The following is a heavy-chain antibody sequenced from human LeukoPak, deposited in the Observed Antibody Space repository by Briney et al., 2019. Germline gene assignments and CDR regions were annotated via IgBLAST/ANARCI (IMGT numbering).Heavy chain of an antibody. CDR3: ARGQGQETFDWFPRWVYYYYMDV. J-gene: IGHJ6*03. D-gene: IGHD3-9*01. CDR1: GYTFTSYD. Sequence: ASVTVSCKASGYTFTSYDINWVRQATGQGLEWMGWMNPNSGNTGYAQKFQGRVTMTRNTSISTAYMELSSLRSEDTAVYYCARGQGQETFDWFPRWVYYYYMDVWGKGTTVTVSS. CDR2: MNPNSGNT. V-gene: IGHV1-8*01.